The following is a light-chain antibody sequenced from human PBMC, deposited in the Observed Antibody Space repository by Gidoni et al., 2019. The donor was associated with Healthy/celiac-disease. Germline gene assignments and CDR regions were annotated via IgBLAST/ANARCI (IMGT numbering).Light chain of an antibody. CDR1: QSVSSSY. CDR3: QQYGSSPPKYT. V-gene: IGKV3-20*01. J-gene: IGKJ2*01. Sequence: DTVLTQSPGTLSLSPGERATLSCRASQSVSSSYLAWYQQKPGQAPRLLIYGASSRATGIPDRFSGSGSGTDFTLTISRLEPEDFAVYYCQQYGSSPPKYTFGQGTKLEIK. CDR2: GAS.